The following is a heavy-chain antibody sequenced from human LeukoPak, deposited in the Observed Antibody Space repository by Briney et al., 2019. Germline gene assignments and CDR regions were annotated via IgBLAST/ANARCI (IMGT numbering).Heavy chain of an antibody. CDR1: GGSISSYY. D-gene: IGHD3-3*01. Sequence: SETLSLTCTVSGGSISSYYWSWIRQPPGKGLEWIGYIYYSGSTNYNPSLKSRVTISVDTSKNQFSLKLSSVTAADTAVYYCAGHGEYYYYYYMDVWGEGTTVTVSS. J-gene: IGHJ6*03. CDR2: IYYSGST. V-gene: IGHV4-59*08. CDR3: AGHGEYYYYYYMDV.